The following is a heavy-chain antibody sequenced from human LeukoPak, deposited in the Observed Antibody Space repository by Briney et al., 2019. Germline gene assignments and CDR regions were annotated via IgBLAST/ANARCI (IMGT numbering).Heavy chain of an antibody. V-gene: IGHV5-51*01. J-gene: IGHJ4*02. CDR1: GYSFTSYW. CDR2: IYPGDSDT. D-gene: IGHD3-3*01. CDR3: ERTRGDFWSGYDNLMFDY. Sequence: GESLKISCKGSGYSFTSYWIGWVRQMPGKGLEWMGIIYPGDSDTRYSPSFQGQVTISADKSISTAYLQWSSLKASDTAMYYCERTRGDFWSGYDNLMFDYWGQGTLVTVSS.